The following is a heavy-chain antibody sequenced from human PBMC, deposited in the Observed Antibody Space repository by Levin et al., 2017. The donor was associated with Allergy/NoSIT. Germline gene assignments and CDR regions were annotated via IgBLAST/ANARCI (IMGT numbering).Heavy chain of an antibody. CDR1: GYTLTELS. J-gene: IGHJ3*02. D-gene: IGHD3-22*01. CDR2: FDPEDGET. Sequence: ASVKVSCKVSGYTLTELSMHWVRQAPGKGLEWMGGFDPEDGETIYAQKFQGRVTMTEDTSTDTAYMELSSLRSEDTAVYYCATVEYYDSSGHDAFDIWGQGTMVTVSS. V-gene: IGHV1-24*01. CDR3: ATVEYYDSSGHDAFDI.